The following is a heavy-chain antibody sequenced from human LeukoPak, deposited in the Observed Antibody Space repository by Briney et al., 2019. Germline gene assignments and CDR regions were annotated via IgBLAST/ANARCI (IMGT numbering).Heavy chain of an antibody. V-gene: IGHV1-46*01. CDR1: GDTFSSYY. CDR3: ARWRGLNYGMDV. Sequence: ASVNVSCKASGDTFSSYYMHWVRQAPGQGPEGVGIMSPSGGSTGYAQKFQGRVIMTRDTSTSTAYMELRSLRSEDTAVYYCARWRGLNYGMDVWGQGTTVTVSS. D-gene: IGHD3-10*01. CDR2: MSPSGGST. J-gene: IGHJ6*02.